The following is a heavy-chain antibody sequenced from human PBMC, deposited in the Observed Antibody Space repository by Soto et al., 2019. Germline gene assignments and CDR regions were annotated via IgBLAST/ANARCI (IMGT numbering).Heavy chain of an antibody. CDR3: ARDKAPYYDYIWGTQPLY. J-gene: IGHJ4*02. CDR2: ISSSSSTI. D-gene: IGHD3-16*01. CDR1: GFTFSSYS. V-gene: IGHV3-48*01. Sequence: GGSLRLSCAASGFTFSSYSMNWVRQAPGKGLEWVSYISSSSSTIYYADSVKGRFTISRDNAKNSLYLQMNSLRAEDTAVYYCARDKAPYYDYIWGTQPLYWGQGTLVTVSS.